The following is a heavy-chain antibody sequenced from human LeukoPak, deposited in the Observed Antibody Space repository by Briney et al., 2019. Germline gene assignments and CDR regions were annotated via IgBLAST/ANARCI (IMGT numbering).Heavy chain of an antibody. J-gene: IGHJ4*02. CDR2: ISGSSSYI. CDR3: ARGCTSSSCYDY. CDR1: GFTFSSYS. D-gene: IGHD2-2*01. Sequence: PGGSLRLSCAASGFTFSSYSMNWVRQAPGKGLEWVSSISGSSSYIYYADSVKGRFTISRHNAKNSLYLQMNSLRVEDTAVYYCARGCTSSSCYDYWGQGTLVTVSS. V-gene: IGHV3-21*01.